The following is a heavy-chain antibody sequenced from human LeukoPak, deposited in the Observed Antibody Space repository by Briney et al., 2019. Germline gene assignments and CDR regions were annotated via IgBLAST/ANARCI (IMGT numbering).Heavy chain of an antibody. CDR3: ARNPPRGYVVFHS. D-gene: IGHD2-15*01. J-gene: IGHJ4*02. CDR2: IYTSGTT. CDR1: GDSISSYY. Sequence: SETLSLTCTVSGDSISSYYWNWIRQPAGKGLEWIGRIYTSGTTNYNPSLKSRVTMSVDTSKNQFSLNLSSVTAADTAVYYCARNPPRGYVVFHSWGQGTLVTVSS. V-gene: IGHV4-4*07.